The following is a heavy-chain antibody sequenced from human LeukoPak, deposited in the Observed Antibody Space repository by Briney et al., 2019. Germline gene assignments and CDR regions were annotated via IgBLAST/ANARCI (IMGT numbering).Heavy chain of an antibody. CDR2: IYYSWST. D-gene: IGHD3-10*01. Sequence: SETLSLTCTVSGGSISSYYWSWIRQPPGKGLEWIGYIYYSWSTNYNPSLKSRVTISVDTSKNQFSLKLSSVTAADTAVYYCARTMVRGVSPYGMDVWGQGTTVTVSS. J-gene: IGHJ6*02. V-gene: IGHV4-59*08. CDR3: ARTMVRGVSPYGMDV. CDR1: GGSISSYY.